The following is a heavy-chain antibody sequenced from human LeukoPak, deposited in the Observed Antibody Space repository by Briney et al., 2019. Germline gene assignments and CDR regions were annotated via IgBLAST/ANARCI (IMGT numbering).Heavy chain of an antibody. J-gene: IGHJ6*02. CDR3: AREGRYYYDSSGYPRYSYYYGMDV. CDR1: GVSISSYY. V-gene: IGHV4-59*01. CDR2: IYYSGST. Sequence: SETLSLTCTVSGVSISSYYWSWIRQPPGKGLEWIGYIYYSGSTNYNPSLKSRVTISVDTSKNQFSLKLSSVTAADTAVYYCAREGRYYYDSSGYPRYSYYYGMDVWGQGTTVTVSS. D-gene: IGHD3-22*01.